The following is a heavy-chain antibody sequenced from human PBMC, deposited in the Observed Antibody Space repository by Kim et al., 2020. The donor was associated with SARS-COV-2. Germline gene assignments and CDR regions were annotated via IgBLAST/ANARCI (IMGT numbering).Heavy chain of an antibody. D-gene: IGHD6-13*01. V-gene: IGHV3-30*03. CDR1: GFTFSSYG. J-gene: IGHJ6*01. CDR2: ISYDGSNK. CDR3: ARGTQPILAAGRSYYGR. Sequence: GGSLRLSCAASGFTFSSYGMHWVRQAPGKGLEWVAVISYDGSNKYYADSVKGRFTISRDNSKNTLYLQMNSLRAEDTAVYYCARGTQPILAAGRSYYGR.